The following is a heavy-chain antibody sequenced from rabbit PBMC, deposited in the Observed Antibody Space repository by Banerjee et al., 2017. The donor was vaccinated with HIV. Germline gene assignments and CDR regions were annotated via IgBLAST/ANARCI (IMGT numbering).Heavy chain of an antibody. CDR1: GFSLSNY. Sequence: QSLEESGGDLVKPGASLTLTCTASGFSLSNYMCWVRQAPGKGLEWIASIYPGSSGSAYYASWAKGRFTIPKTSSTTVTLQMTSLTAADTATYFCARDLAGVIGWNFNFWGPGTLVTVS. V-gene: IGHV1S40*01. J-gene: IGHJ4*01. CDR3: ARDLAGVIGWNFNF. D-gene: IGHD4-1*01. CDR2: IYPGSSGSA.